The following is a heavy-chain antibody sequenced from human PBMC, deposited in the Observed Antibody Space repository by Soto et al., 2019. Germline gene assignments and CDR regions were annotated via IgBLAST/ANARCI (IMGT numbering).Heavy chain of an antibody. CDR3: ARDLSGPLDY. CDR2: VWDDGNRK. CDR1: GFTFKNYY. Sequence: PGGSLRLSCAASGFTFKNYYMHWVRQAPGKGLEWVALVWDDGNRKYYADSVKGRFTISRDNSKNTLFLQMNSLRVEDTAVYYCARDLSGPLDYWGQGTLVTVSS. V-gene: IGHV3-33*01. J-gene: IGHJ4*02.